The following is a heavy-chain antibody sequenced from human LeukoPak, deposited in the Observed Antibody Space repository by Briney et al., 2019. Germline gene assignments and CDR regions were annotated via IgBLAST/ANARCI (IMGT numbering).Heavy chain of an antibody. Sequence: PSETLSLTCTVSGGSISSYYWSWIRQPAGKGLEWIGRIYTSGSTNYNPSLKSRVTMSVDTSKNQFSLKLSSVTAADTAVYYCARALVATIPYDAFDIWGQGTMVTVSS. CDR1: GGSISSYY. CDR2: IYTSGST. D-gene: IGHD5-12*01. J-gene: IGHJ3*02. CDR3: ARALVATIPYDAFDI. V-gene: IGHV4-4*07.